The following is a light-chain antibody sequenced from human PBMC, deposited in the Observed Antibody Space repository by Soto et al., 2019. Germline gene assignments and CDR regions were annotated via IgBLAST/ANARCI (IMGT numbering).Light chain of an antibody. CDR2: AGT. CDR1: QSITNF. J-gene: IGKJ2*01. V-gene: IGKV1-39*01. CDR3: QQSYSEPYT. Sequence: DIQMTQSPSSLSASVGDRVTITCRTSQSITNFLNWYQQKSGKAPKLLIFAGTTLQSGVPSRFSGGGSGTEFTLTITGLQREDSATYYCQQSYSEPYTFGQGTKLEVK.